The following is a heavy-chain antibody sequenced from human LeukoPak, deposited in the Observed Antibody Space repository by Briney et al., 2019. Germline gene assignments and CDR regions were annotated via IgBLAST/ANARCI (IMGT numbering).Heavy chain of an antibody. D-gene: IGHD3-22*01. CDR1: GGTFSSYA. CDR3: ARGWDYDSGGRPTAYVY. Sequence: GASVKVSCKASGGTFSSYAISWVRQAPGQGLKWMGGIIPIFGTANYAQKFQGKVTITADESTSTAYMELSSLRSEDTAVYYCARGWDYDSGGRPTAYVYWGQGTLVSVSS. CDR2: IIPIFGTA. J-gene: IGHJ4*02. V-gene: IGHV1-69*13.